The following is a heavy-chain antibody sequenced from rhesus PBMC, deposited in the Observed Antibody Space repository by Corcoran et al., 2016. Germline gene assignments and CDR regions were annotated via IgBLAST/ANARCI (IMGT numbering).Heavy chain of an antibody. Sequence: QVQLQESGPGLVKPSETLSLTCAVSGGSFSGYYWGWLRQPPGKGLEWIGYISGSSGSTDYNPSLKSRVTISTDTSKNQFSLKLSSVTAADTAVYYCARWAVPYSPSYYWGQGVLVTVSS. CDR3: ARWAVPYSPSYY. CDR2: ISGSSGST. J-gene: IGHJ4*01. V-gene: IGHV4-165*01. D-gene: IGHD1-1-1*01. CDR1: GGSFSGYY.